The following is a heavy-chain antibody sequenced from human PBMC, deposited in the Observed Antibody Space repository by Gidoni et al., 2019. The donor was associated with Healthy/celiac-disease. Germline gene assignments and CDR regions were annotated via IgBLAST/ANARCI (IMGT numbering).Heavy chain of an antibody. J-gene: IGHJ5*02. V-gene: IGHV4-39*01. Sequence: QLQLQESGPGLVKPSDTLSLTCTVSGGSISSSSYYWGWIRQPPGKGLEWIGSIYYSGSTYYNPSLKSRVTISVDTSKNQFSLKLSSVTAADTAVYDCARHLGGVVISKRLGWFDPWGQGTLVTVSS. CDR1: GGSISSSSYY. CDR3: ARHLGGVVISKRLGWFDP. CDR2: IYYSGST. D-gene: IGHD3-3*01.